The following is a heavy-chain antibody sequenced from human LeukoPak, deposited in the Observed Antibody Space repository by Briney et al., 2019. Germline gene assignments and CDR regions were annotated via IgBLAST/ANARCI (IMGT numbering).Heavy chain of an antibody. CDR3: ARDGTAAGLYFDL. V-gene: IGHV3-7*01. CDR2: IRQDGSEK. D-gene: IGHD6-13*01. CDR1: GFTFTDYW. J-gene: IGHJ4*01. Sequence: GGSLRLSCEVSGFTFTDYWMNWVRQAPGKGPEWVASIRQDGSEKTYVDSVKGRFTISRDNTKNSLSLQLKGLRAEDTAVYYCARDGTAAGLYFDLWGQGTLVTVSS.